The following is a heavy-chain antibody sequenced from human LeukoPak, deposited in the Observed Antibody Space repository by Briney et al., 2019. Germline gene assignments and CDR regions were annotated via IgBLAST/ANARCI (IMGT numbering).Heavy chain of an antibody. J-gene: IGHJ4*02. CDR2: INHSGST. CDR3: ARLHYDSSGYYYDDLEGLDY. D-gene: IGHD3-22*01. CDR1: GGSFSGYY. V-gene: IGHV4-34*01. Sequence: SETLSLTCAVYGGSFSGYYRSWIRQPPGKGLEWIGEINHSGSTNYNPSLKSRVTISVDTSKNQFSLKLSSVTAADTAVYYCARLHYDSSGYYYDDLEGLDYWGQGTLVTVSS.